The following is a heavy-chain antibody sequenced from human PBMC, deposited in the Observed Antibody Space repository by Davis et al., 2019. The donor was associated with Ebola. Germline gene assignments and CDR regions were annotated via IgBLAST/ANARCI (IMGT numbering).Heavy chain of an antibody. Sequence: GESLKISCAASGFTFSSYWMSWVRQAPGKGLEWVANIKQDGSEKYYVDSVKGRFTISRDNAKNSLYLQMNSLRAEDTAVYYCAKGVAVAGYYYYYGMDVWGQGTTVTVSS. V-gene: IGHV3-7*03. CDR3: AKGVAVAGYYYYYGMDV. J-gene: IGHJ6*02. CDR1: GFTFSSYW. D-gene: IGHD6-19*01. CDR2: IKQDGSEK.